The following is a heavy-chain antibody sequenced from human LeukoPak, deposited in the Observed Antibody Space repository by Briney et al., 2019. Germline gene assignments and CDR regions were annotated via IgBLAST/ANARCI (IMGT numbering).Heavy chain of an antibody. D-gene: IGHD3-22*01. J-gene: IGHJ6*02. V-gene: IGHV4-59*01. CDR3: ARDRTYYYDSSGYFYGLDV. Sequence: PSETLSLTCTVSGGSISSYYWSWIRQPPGKGLEWIGYIYYSGSTNYNPSLKSRVTISVDTSKNQFSLKLSSATAADTAVYYCARDRTYYYDSSGYFYGLDVWGQGTTVTVSS. CDR2: IYYSGST. CDR1: GGSISSYY.